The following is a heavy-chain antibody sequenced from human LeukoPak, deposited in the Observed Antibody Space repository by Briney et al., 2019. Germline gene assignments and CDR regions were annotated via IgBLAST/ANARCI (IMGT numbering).Heavy chain of an antibody. Sequence: WASVKVSCKASGGTFSSYAISWVRQAPGQGLEWMGGIIPIFGTANYAQKFQGRVTITADESTSTAYMELSSLRSEDTAVYYCARELRDIVVVVAATQYLSLYYYGMDVWAKGPRSPSP. V-gene: IGHV1-69*13. CDR1: GGTFSSYA. CDR3: ARELRDIVVVVAATQYLSLYYYGMDV. CDR2: IIPIFGTA. D-gene: IGHD2-15*01. J-gene: IGHJ6*02.